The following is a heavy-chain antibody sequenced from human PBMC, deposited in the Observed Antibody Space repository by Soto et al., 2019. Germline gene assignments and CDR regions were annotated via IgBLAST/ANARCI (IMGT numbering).Heavy chain of an antibody. J-gene: IGHJ5*02. CDR2: ISSTRINK. D-gene: IGHD6-13*01. CDR1: GFTFSSYS. V-gene: IGHV3-21*01. CDR3: ATTIAA. Sequence: PGGSLRLSCAASGFTFSSYSMNWVRQAPGKGLEWVAVISSTRINKYYADSVKGRFTISRDNAKNTLYLQMNSLRAEDTAVYYCATTIAAWGQGTLVTVSS.